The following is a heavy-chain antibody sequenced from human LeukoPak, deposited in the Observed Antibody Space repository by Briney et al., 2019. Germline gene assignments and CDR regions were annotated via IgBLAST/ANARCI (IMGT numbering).Heavy chain of an antibody. D-gene: IGHD5-18*01. CDR1: GFTVSSNY. J-gene: IGHJ4*02. CDR3: ASDGYSYGPNIDY. V-gene: IGHV3-11*04. CDR2: ISSSGSTI. Sequence: GGSLRLSCAASGFTVSSNYMSWVRQAPGKGLEWVSYISSSGSTIYYADSVKGRFTISRDNAKNSLYLQMNSLRAEDTAVYYCASDGYSYGPNIDYWGQGTLVTVSS.